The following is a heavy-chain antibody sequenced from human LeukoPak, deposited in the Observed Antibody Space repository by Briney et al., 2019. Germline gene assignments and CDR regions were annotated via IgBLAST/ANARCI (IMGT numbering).Heavy chain of an antibody. J-gene: IGHJ3*02. CDR3: ARSQTGAAAGTGAFDI. V-gene: IGHV5-51*01. Sequence: GESLKISCKGSGYSFTSYWIGWVRQMPGKGLEWMGIIYPGDSDTSYSPSFQGQVTISADKSISTAYLQWSSLKASDTAMYYCARSQTGAAAGTGAFDIWGQGTMVTVSS. CDR2: IYPGDSDT. CDR1: GYSFTSYW. D-gene: IGHD6-13*01.